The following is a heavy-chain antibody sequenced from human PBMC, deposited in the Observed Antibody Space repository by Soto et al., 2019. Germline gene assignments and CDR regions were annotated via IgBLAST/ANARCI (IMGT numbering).Heavy chain of an antibody. CDR2: INPGGGRT. V-gene: IGHV1-46*01. Sequence: QVQLVQSGADVKKPGASVKVSCKASGYIFSSHCIYWVRQAPGQGLQWMGIINPGGGRTAYAQKFQGRVTLTRDMSTSTVYMELRSLRSDDTAVYYCARASGIGVGTTSYWGQGTLVTVSS. D-gene: IGHD3-22*01. CDR3: ARASGIGVGTTSY. J-gene: IGHJ4*02. CDR1: GYIFSSHC.